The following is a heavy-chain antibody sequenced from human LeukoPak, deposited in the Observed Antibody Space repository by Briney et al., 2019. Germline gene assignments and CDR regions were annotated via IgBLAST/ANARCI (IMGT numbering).Heavy chain of an antibody. CDR1: GFTFSSYS. CDR2: ISSSSSYI. D-gene: IGHD6-13*01. J-gene: IGHJ6*02. CDR3: ARDDRLSSSYVRYGMDV. V-gene: IGHV3-21*04. Sequence: PGGSLRLSCAASGFTFSSYSMNWVRQAPGKGLEWVSSISSSSSYIYYADSVKGRFTISRDNAKNSLYLQMNSLRAEDTAVYYCARDDRLSSSYVRYGMDVWGQGTTVTVSS.